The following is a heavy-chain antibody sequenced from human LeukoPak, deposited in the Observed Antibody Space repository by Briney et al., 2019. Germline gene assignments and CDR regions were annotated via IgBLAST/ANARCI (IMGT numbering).Heavy chain of an antibody. V-gene: IGHV3-72*01. J-gene: IGHJ6*04. CDR1: GFTFSDHY. CDR2: TRNRANSYTT. D-gene: IGHD3-10*01. Sequence: PGGSLRLSCAASGFTFSDHYMDWVRQAPGKGLEWVGRTRNRANSYTTEYAASVKGRFTISRDDSKNSLYLRMNSLKTEDTAVYYCARVAQSLLWFGEDYGMDVWGKGTTVTVSS. CDR3: ARVAQSLLWFGEDYGMDV.